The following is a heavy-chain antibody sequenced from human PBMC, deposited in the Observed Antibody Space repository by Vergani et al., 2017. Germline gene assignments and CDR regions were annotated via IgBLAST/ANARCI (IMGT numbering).Heavy chain of an antibody. Sequence: QVQLVQSGAEVKKPGSSVKVSCKASGGTFTSYHIHWVRQAPGQGLEWMGIINPSGGSTSYAQKFQGRVTMTRDTSTSTVYMDLSSLRSEDTAVYYCARGGRYGGKFDYWGQGTLVTVSS. J-gene: IGHJ4*02. CDR1: GGTFTSYH. CDR3: ARGGRYGGKFDY. V-gene: IGHV1-46*03. D-gene: IGHD4-23*01. CDR2: INPSGGST.